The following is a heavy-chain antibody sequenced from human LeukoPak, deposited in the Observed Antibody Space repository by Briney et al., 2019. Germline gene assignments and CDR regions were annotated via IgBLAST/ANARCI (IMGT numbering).Heavy chain of an antibody. CDR2: IYSGGST. V-gene: IGHV3-53*01. J-gene: IGHJ4*02. CDR3: ARESYRSFDY. Sequence: GGSLRLSCAASGFTVSSNYMSWVRQAPGKGLEWVSVIYSGGSTYYADSVKGRFTISRDNSKNTLHLQMNSLRAEDTAVYYCARESYRSFDYWGQGTLVTVSS. CDR1: GFTVSSNY.